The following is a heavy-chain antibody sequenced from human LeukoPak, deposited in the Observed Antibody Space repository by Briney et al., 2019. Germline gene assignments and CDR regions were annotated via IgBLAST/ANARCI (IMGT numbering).Heavy chain of an antibody. J-gene: IGHJ4*02. V-gene: IGHV3-21*01. CDR1: GFTFSSYS. Sequence: GGSLRLSCAASGFTFSSYSMNWVRQAPGKGLEWVSSISSSSSYIYYADSVKGRFTISRDNAKTSLYLQMNSLRAEDTAVYYCARVIAAAGIDYWGQGTLVTVSS. CDR2: ISSSSSYI. D-gene: IGHD6-13*01. CDR3: ARVIAAAGIDY.